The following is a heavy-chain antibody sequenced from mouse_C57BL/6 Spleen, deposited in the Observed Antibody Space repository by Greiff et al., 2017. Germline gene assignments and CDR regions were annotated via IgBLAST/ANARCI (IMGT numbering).Heavy chain of an antibody. CDR2: IDPSDSYT. D-gene: IGHD1-1*01. Sequence: QVQLQQPGAELVMPGASVKLSCKASGYTFTSSWMHWVKQRPGQGLEWIGEIDPSDSYTNYNQKFKGKSTLTVDKSSSTAYMQLSSLTSEDSAVYYCARAGGLRYPYFDYWGQGTTLTVSS. J-gene: IGHJ2*01. CDR3: ARAGGLRYPYFDY. CDR1: GYTFTSSW. V-gene: IGHV1-69*01.